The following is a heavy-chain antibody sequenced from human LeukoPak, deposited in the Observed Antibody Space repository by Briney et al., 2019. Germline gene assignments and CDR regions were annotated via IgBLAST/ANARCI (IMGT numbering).Heavy chain of an antibody. CDR2: ISGSGGTT. CDR1: GFTFSSYA. D-gene: IGHD2-2*01. V-gene: IGHV3-23*01. J-gene: IGHJ4*02. Sequence: GGSLRLSCAASGFTFSSYAMSWVRQAPGKGPEWVSAISGSGGTTYYADSVKGRFTISRDNSKNTLYLQMNSLRAEDTAVYYCAQNHDQLLPEMDYWGQGTLVTVSS. CDR3: AQNHDQLLPEMDY.